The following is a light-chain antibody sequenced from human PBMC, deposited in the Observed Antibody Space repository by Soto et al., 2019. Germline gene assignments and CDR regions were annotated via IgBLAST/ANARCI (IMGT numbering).Light chain of an antibody. CDR3: QQYNDWPWT. CDR1: QSISSSN. Sequence: ENVLTQSPGTLSLSPGDRATLSCRASQSISSSNLAWHQQKPGQAPRLLIYGASRRATGIPDRFSGSGSETDFTLTISRLEPEDFAVYYCQQYNDWPWTFGQGTKVDI. CDR2: GAS. V-gene: IGKV3-20*01. J-gene: IGKJ1*01.